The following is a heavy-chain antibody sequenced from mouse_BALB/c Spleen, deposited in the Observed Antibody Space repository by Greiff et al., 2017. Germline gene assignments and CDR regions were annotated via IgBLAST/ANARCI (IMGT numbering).Heavy chain of an antibody. Sequence: VKLMESGPELVKPGASVKMSCKASGYTFTSYYIHWVKQRPGQGLEWIGWIYPGDGSTKYNEKFKGKTTLTADKSSSTAYMLLSSLTSEDSAIYFCARDLYYYGSSPFAYWGQGTLVTVSA. CDR1: GYTFTSYY. CDR3: ARDLYYYGSSPFAY. V-gene: IGHV1S56*01. CDR2: IYPGDGST. D-gene: IGHD1-1*01. J-gene: IGHJ3*01.